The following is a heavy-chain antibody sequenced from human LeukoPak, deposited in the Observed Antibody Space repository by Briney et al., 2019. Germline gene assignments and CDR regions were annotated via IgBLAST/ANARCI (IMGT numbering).Heavy chain of an antibody. V-gene: IGHV4-34*01. J-gene: IGHJ4*02. CDR1: VGSFSGYY. Sequence: SETLSLTCAVYVGSFSGYYWSCIRHPPGKGLEWIGEINHSGSTNYNPSLTSRVTISVDTSKNQFSLKLSSVTAADTAVYYCARGPYCSGGSCFSTYFDYWGQGTLVTVSS. D-gene: IGHD2-15*01. CDR3: ARGPYCSGGSCFSTYFDY. CDR2: INHSGST.